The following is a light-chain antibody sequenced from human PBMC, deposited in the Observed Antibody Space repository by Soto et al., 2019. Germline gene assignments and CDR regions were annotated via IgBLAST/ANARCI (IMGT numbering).Light chain of an antibody. CDR1: SSDVGGYNY. CDR2: DVS. Sequence: QCVLTQPRSVSGSPLQSVTISCTGTSSDVGGYNYVSWYQQHPDKAPKLMIYDVSKRPSGVPDRFSGSKSGNTASLTISGLQAEDEADYYCCSYAGSYTLGVFGGGTKVTVL. J-gene: IGLJ2*01. V-gene: IGLV2-11*01. CDR3: CSYAGSYTLGV.